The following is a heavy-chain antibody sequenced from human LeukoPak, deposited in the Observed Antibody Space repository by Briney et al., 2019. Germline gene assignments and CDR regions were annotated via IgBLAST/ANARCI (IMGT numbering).Heavy chain of an antibody. J-gene: IGHJ4*02. CDR1: GFTFSSYA. V-gene: IGHV3-30*04. Sequence: GGSLRLSCAASGFTFSSYAMHWVRQAPGKGLEWVAVISYDGSNKYYADSVKGRFTTSRDNSKNTLYLQMNSLRAEDTAVYYCAREEYDSSGYYPYFDYWGQGTWSPSPQ. CDR2: ISYDGSNK. D-gene: IGHD3-22*01. CDR3: AREEYDSSGYYPYFDY.